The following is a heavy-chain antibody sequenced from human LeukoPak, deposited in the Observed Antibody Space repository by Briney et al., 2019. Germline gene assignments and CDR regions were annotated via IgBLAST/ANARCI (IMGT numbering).Heavy chain of an antibody. CDR1: GYTLTELS. J-gene: IGHJ1*01. V-gene: IGHV1-24*01. CDR2: FDPEDGET. CDR3: ATDLTYSSGWEH. D-gene: IGHD6-19*01. Sequence: ASVKVSFKVSGYTLTELSMHWVRQAPGKGLEWMGGFDPEDGETIYAQKFQGRVTMTEDTSTDTAYMELSSLRSEDTAVYYCATDLTYSSGWEHWGQGTLVTVSS.